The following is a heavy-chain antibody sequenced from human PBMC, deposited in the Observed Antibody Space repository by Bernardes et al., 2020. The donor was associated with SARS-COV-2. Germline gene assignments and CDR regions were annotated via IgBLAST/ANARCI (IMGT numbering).Heavy chain of an antibody. J-gene: IGHJ4*02. CDR1: GYTFTSYD. D-gene: IGHD4-17*01. CDR2: MNPNSGNT. Sequence: ASVKVSCKASGYTFTSYDINWVRQATGQGLEWMGWMNPNSGNTGYAQKFQGRVTMTRNTSISTAYMELSSLRSEDTAVYYCARGRTKLRSKTPSSNSYFDYWGQGTLVTVSS. V-gene: IGHV1-8*01. CDR3: ARGRTKLRSKTPSSNSYFDY.